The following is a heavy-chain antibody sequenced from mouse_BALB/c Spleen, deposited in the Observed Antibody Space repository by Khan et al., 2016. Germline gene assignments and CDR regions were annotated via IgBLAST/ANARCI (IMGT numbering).Heavy chain of an antibody. CDR2: INSNGGST. CDR1: GFTFSTYG. J-gene: IGHJ2*01. V-gene: IGHV5-6-3*01. Sequence: EVALVASLGGLVQPGGSLKLSCAASGFTFSTYGMSWVRQTPDKRLELVATINSNGGSTYYPDSVKGRFTISRDNAKNTLYLQMSSLKSEDTAMYYCARENYRYYFDYWGQGTTLTVSS. D-gene: IGHD2-14*01. CDR3: ARENYRYYFDY.